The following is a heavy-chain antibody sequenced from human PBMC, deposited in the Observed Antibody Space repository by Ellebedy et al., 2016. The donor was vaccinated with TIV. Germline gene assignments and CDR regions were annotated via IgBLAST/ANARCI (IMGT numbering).Heavy chain of an antibody. J-gene: IGHJ4*02. CDR1: GFIFSAKA. CDR2: ISYDGDHT. D-gene: IGHD3-10*01. CDR3: ARTSFVKGVSF. V-gene: IGHV3-30*03. Sequence: GGSLRLXXAASGFIFSAKAMHWVRQAPGKGLEWVAGISYDGDHTYTADSMKDRFTISRDNSMNTLYLQMNSLRAEDTAVYYCARTSFVKGVSFWGQGVLVTVSS.